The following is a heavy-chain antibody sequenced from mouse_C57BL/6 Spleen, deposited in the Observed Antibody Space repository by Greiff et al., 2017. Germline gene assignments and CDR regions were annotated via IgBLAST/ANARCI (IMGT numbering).Heavy chain of an antibody. CDR1: GYTFTSYW. J-gene: IGHJ3*01. CDR2: IYPGSGST. V-gene: IGHV1-55*01. Sequence: VQLKQPGAELVKPGASVKMSCKASGYTFTSYWITWVKQKPGQGLEWIGDIYPGSGSTNYNEKFKSKATLTVDTSSSTAYMQLSSLTSEDSAVYYCARTAFLYYGSLAYWGQGTLVTVSA. D-gene: IGHD1-1*01. CDR3: ARTAFLYYGSLAY.